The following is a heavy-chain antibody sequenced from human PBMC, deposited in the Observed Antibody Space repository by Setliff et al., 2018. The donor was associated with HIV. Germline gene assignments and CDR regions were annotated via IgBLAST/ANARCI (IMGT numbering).Heavy chain of an antibody. Sequence: GGSLRLSCAASGFTFSDYYMSWIRQAPGKGLEWVADINGYGKIIYYADSVKGRFTISRDNSKNTLYLQVNSLRAEDTAIYYCAKPCYDYVWRPDRDAFDLWGQGTMVTVSS. CDR1: GFTFSDYY. CDR3: AKPCYDYVWRPDRDAFDL. D-gene: IGHD3-16*01. CDR2: INGYGKII. J-gene: IGHJ3*01. V-gene: IGHV3-11*01.